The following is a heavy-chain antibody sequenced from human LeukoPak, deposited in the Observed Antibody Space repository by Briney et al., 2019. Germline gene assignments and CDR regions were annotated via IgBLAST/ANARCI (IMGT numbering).Heavy chain of an antibody. CDR3: ARDDSGSYHQLGV. D-gene: IGHD1-26*01. CDR1: GDSISTYY. Sequence: SETLSLTCTVSGDSISTYYWSWIRQPPGKGLEWIGYIYYSGSTNYNPSLKSRVTISVDTSKNQSSLKLISVTAADTAVYYCARDDSGSYHQLGVWGQGTTVTVSS. CDR2: IYYSGST. J-gene: IGHJ6*02. V-gene: IGHV4-59*01.